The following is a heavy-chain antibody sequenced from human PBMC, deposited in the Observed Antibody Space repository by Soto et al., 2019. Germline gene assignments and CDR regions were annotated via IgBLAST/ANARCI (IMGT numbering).Heavy chain of an antibody. CDR3: ARGARITIFGVVIMIDY. CDR2: INPNSGGT. Sequence: ASVKVSCKASGYTFTGYYMHWVRQAPGQGLEWMGWINPNSGGTNYAQKFQGWVTMTRDTSISTAYMELSRLRSDDTAVYYCARGARITIFGVVIMIDYWGQGTLVTVSS. J-gene: IGHJ4*02. CDR1: GYTFTGYY. V-gene: IGHV1-2*04. D-gene: IGHD3-3*01.